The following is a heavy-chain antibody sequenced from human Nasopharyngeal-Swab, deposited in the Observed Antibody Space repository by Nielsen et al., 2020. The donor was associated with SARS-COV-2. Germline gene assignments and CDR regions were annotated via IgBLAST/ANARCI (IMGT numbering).Heavy chain of an antibody. Sequence: GGYMRLSCAASGFTFSGYAMSWVRKATGKGLEWVSAISGSGGSTYYADSVKGRFTISRDNSKNTLYLQMNSLRAEDTAVYYCAKDRSSSWYLGGKLDYWGQGTLVTVSS. CDR1: GFTFSGYA. V-gene: IGHV3-23*01. D-gene: IGHD6-13*01. J-gene: IGHJ4*02. CDR2: ISGSGGST. CDR3: AKDRSSSWYLGGKLDY.